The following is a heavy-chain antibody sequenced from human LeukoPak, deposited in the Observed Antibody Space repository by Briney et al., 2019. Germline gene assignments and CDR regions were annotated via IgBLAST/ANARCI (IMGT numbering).Heavy chain of an antibody. Sequence: SETLSLTCTVSGGSISSSNYYWGWIRQPPGKGLEWIGSIYYSGSTYYNPSLKSRVTISVDTSKNQFSLKLSSVTPEDTAVYFCARDQIASAGPNDYWGQGTLVTVSS. D-gene: IGHD6-13*01. CDR1: GGSISSSNYY. J-gene: IGHJ4*02. CDR2: IYYSGST. CDR3: ARDQIASAGPNDY. V-gene: IGHV4-39*02.